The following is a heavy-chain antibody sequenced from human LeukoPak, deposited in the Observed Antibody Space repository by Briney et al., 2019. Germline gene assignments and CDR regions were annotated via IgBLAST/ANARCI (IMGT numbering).Heavy chain of an antibody. CDR1: GFAFSGYG. D-gene: IGHD2-21*02. Sequence: PGGSLRLSCAASGFAFSGYGMYWVRQAPGKGLEWVAFIRHDGGNKYYADSVRGRFIISRDNSKNTLYLQRNSLRGEDTAVYYCAKGCGDNCSDDCWGQGTLVTVSA. CDR3: AKGCGDNCSDDC. J-gene: IGHJ4*02. V-gene: IGHV3-30*02. CDR2: IRHDGGNK.